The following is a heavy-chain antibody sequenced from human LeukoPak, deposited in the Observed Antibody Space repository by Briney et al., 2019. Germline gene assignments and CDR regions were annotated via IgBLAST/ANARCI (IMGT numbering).Heavy chain of an antibody. CDR3: AKPEYSSGWYPHFDH. J-gene: IGHJ4*02. CDR2: IRYDGSNK. D-gene: IGHD6-19*01. V-gene: IGHV3-30*02. Sequence: PGGSLRLSCAASGFTFSSYGMHWVRQAPGKGLEWVAFIRYDGSNKYYADSVKGRFTISRDNSKNTLYLQMNSLRAEDTAVYYCAKPEYSSGWYPHFDHWGQGTLVTVSS. CDR1: GFTFSSYG.